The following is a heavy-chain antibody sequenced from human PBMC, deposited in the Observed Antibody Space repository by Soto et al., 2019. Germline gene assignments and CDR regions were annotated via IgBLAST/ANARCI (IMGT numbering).Heavy chain of an antibody. CDR1: GGSISTYY. CDR2: IYYSGST. J-gene: IGHJ4*02. V-gene: IGHV4-59*07. CDR3: ARGYQASGFDY. D-gene: IGHD2-2*01. Sequence: KPSDTLSLTCTVSGGSISTYYWSWIRQPPEKGLEWIGYIYYSGSTDYNPSLKSRVTISVDTSKNQFSLKVNSVTAADTAVYYCARGYQASGFDYWGQGTLFPVSS.